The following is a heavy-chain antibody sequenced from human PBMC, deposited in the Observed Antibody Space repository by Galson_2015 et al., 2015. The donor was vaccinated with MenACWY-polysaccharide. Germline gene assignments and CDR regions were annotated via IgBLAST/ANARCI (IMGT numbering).Heavy chain of an antibody. D-gene: IGHD3-10*01. J-gene: IGHJ4*02. CDR2: ISSSSNTI. V-gene: IGHV3-48*01. CDR1: GFSFSTYT. CDR3: ARDPRGARSSYFDN. Sequence: LRLSCAASGFSFSTYTMNWVRQAPGKGLEWVSHISSSSNTIYYADSVKGRFTISRDNVENSLYLQMNSLRAEDTAVYYCARDPRGARSSYFDNWGQGILVTVSS.